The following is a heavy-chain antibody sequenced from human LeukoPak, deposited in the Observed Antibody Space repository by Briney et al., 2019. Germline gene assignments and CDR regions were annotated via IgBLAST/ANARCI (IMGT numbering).Heavy chain of an antibody. CDR1: GXSISSGDDY. Sequence: PSQTLSLTCTVSGXSISSGDDYWSWIRQPPGKGLEWIGYIYYSGSTYYNPSLKSRVTISVDTSKNQFSLKLSSVTAADTAMYYCARGPTVTTDYWGQGTLVTVSS. CDR3: ARGPTVTTDY. J-gene: IGHJ4*02. V-gene: IGHV4-30-4*01. CDR2: IYYSGST. D-gene: IGHD4-17*01.